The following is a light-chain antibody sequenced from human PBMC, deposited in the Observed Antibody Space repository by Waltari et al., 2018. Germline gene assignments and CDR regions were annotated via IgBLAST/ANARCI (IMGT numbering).Light chain of an antibody. CDR2: KDS. CDR3: QSADNSNTYVI. CDR1: ELPKQY. J-gene: IGLJ2*01. Sequence: SYELTQPPSVSVSPGQTARITCSGNELPKQYAYWYQQKPGQAPVLVIYKDSERPSVIPERFSGSSSGTTVTLTISGVQAEDEADYYCQSADNSNTYVIFGGGTKLTVL. V-gene: IGLV3-25*03.